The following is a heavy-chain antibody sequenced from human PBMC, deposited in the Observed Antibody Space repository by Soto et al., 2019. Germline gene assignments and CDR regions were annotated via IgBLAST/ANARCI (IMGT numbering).Heavy chain of an antibody. Sequence: QVQLVESGGGVVQPGRSLRLSCAASGFTFSSYGMHWVRQAPGKGLEWVAVISYDESNKYYADSVKGRFTISRDNSKNTLYLQMNSLRAEDTAVYYCAKDVVVGATPGLGDYYYYYGMDVWGQGTTVTVSS. CDR1: GFTFSSYG. CDR3: AKDVVVGATPGLGDYYYYYGMDV. CDR2: ISYDESNK. J-gene: IGHJ6*02. D-gene: IGHD1-26*01. V-gene: IGHV3-30*18.